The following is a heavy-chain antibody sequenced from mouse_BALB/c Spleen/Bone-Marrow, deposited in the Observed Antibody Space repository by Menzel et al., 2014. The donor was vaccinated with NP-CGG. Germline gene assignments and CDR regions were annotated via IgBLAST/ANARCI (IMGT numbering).Heavy chain of an antibody. V-gene: IGHV4-1*02. J-gene: IGHJ3*01. CDR1: GFDFSRYW. CDR3: AKNYYYGYVAY. CDR2: INPDSSTI. D-gene: IGHD1-2*01. Sequence: EVKLMESGGGLVQPGGSLKLSCAASGFDFSRYWMTWVRQAPGKGLEWIGEINPDSSTINYTPSLKDKFIISRDNAKNTLYLQMNKVRSEDTALYYCAKNYYYGYVAYWGQRDSGHCLC.